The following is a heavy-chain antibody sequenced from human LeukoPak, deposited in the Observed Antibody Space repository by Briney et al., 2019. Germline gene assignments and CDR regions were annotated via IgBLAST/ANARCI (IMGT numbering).Heavy chain of an antibody. V-gene: IGHV4-59*11. CDR3: ARGGTVMVAATDFDF. J-gene: IGHJ4*02. D-gene: IGHD2-15*01. CDR1: GGSISNHY. Sequence: SETLSLTCTVSGGSISNHYCSWIRQPPGKRLEWIGYISYSGTTKYIPSLKSRVTMSVGMSKNQFSLQLSSVTATDTAVYYCARGGTVMVAATDFDFWGQGTLVTVSS. CDR2: ISYSGTT.